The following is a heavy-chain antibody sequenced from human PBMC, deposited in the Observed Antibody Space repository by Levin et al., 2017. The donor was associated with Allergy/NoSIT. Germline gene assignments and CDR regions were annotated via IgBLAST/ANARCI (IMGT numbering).Heavy chain of an antibody. J-gene: IGHJ3*01. CDR1: GFTFTNFW. CDR2: INQYGGEK. D-gene: IGHD1-26*01. V-gene: IGHV3-7*01. CDR3: ARDRTYFAASGDRRQDTFDV. Sequence: PGGSLRLSCEVSGFTFTNFWMNWIRQSPGKGPEWVATINQYGGEKYYLDSVKGRFTISRDYGKKFLYLQMNSLRVEDTAVYYCARDRTYFAASGDRRQDTFDVWGQGALVTV.